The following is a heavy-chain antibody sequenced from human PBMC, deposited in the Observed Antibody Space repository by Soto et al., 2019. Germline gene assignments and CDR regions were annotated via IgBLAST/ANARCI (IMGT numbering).Heavy chain of an antibody. CDR2: ISPYNGNT. Sequence: QVQLVQSGAEVKKPGASVKVSCKASGYTFTSYAFIWVRQAPGQGLEWMGWISPYNGNTNYAQKFQGRVTMTIDTATSTAYMELRSLRCDDTAVYYCARDRRLYCSGGSCYSTVDYWGQGTLVTVSA. D-gene: IGHD2-15*01. CDR3: ARDRRLYCSGGSCYSTVDY. V-gene: IGHV1-18*01. CDR1: GYTFTSYA. J-gene: IGHJ4*02.